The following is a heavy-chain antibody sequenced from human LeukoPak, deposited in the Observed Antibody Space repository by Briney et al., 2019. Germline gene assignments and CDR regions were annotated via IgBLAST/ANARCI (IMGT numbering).Heavy chain of an antibody. J-gene: IGHJ6*03. CDR3: ARDIYSSSWYAPLYYYYYYMDV. CDR2: ISAYNGNT. CDR1: GDSFTDHY. V-gene: IGHV1-18*04. Sequence: GASVKVSCKASGDSFTDHYIHCVRQAPGQGLEWMGWISAYNGNTNYAQKLQGRVTMTTDTSTSTAYMELRSLRSDDTAVYCCARDIYSSSWYAPLYYYYYYMDVWGKGTTVTVSS. D-gene: IGHD6-13*01.